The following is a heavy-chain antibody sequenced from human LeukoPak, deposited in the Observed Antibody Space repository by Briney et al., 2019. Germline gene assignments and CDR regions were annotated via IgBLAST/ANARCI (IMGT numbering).Heavy chain of an antibody. V-gene: IGHV1-18*01. J-gene: IGHJ4*02. CDR3: ARRYCSSTSCYHIDY. Sequence: ASVKVSCKASGYTLTSYGISWLRQAPGQGLEWMGWISAYNGNTNYPQKLQGRVTMTTDTSTSTAYMELRSLRSDDTAVYYCARRYCSSTSCYHIDYWGQGTLVTVSS. CDR2: ISAYNGNT. CDR1: GYTLTSYG. D-gene: IGHD2-2*01.